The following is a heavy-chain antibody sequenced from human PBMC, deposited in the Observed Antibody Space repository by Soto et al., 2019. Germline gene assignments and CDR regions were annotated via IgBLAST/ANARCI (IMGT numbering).Heavy chain of an antibody. J-gene: IGHJ3*02. Sequence: ASVKVSCKASGYTFTSYDINWVRQATGQGLEWTGWMNPNSGNTGYAQKFQGRVTMTRNTSISTAYMELSSLRSEDTAVYYCARGVGVVVVDDAFDIWGQGTMVTVSS. V-gene: IGHV1-8*01. D-gene: IGHD2-15*01. CDR2: MNPNSGNT. CDR3: ARGVGVVVVDDAFDI. CDR1: GYTFTSYD.